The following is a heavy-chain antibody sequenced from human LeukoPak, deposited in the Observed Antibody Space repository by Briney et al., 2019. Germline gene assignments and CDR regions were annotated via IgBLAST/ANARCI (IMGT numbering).Heavy chain of an antibody. V-gene: IGHV4-34*01. J-gene: IGHJ3*02. CDR2: INHSGST. CDR3: ARVGATPASAFDI. Sequence: EPSETLSLTCAVYGGSFSGYYWSWIRQPPGKGLEWIGEINHSGSTNYNPSLKSRVTISVDTSKNQFSLKLSSVTAADTAVYYCARVGATPASAFDIWGQGTMVTVSS. CDR1: GGSFSGYY. D-gene: IGHD1-26*01.